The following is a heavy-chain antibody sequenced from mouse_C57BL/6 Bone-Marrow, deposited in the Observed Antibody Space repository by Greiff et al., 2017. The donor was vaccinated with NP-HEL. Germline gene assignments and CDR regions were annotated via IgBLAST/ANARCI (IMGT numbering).Heavy chain of an antibody. CDR3: ARFAGYAMDY. V-gene: IGHV1-63*01. Sequence: SGAELVRPGTSVKMSCKASGYTFTHSWIGWAKQRPGHGLEWLGDIYPGGGYTNYNEKFKGKATLTADKSSSPAYMQFSSLTSEDSAIYYCARFAGYAMDYWGQGTSVTVSS. J-gene: IGHJ4*01. CDR1: GYTFTHSW. CDR2: IYPGGGYT.